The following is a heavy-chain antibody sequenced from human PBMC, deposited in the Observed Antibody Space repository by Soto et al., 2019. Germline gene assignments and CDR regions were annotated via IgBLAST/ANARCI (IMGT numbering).Heavy chain of an antibody. CDR3: ARDPGQNPEYRDYIWGSYRPRYFDI. CDR2: ISSSSSYI. D-gene: IGHD3-16*02. V-gene: IGHV3-21*01. Sequence: PGGSLRLSCAASGFTFSSYSMSWVRQATGKGLEWVSSISSSSSYIYYADSVKGRFTISRDNAKNSLYLQMNSLRAEDTAVYYCARDPGQNPEYRDYIWGSYRPRYFDIWGQGTMVTVSS. J-gene: IGHJ3*02. CDR1: GFTFSSYS.